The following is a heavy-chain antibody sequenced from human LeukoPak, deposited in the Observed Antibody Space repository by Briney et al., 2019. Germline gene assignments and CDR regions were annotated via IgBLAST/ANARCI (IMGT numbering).Heavy chain of an antibody. CDR2: LYPGDSAS. V-gene: IGHV5-51*01. D-gene: IGHD6-13*01. Sequence: GESLKISCKGSGYSFTNYWIGWVRQMPGKGLEWMGMLYPGDSASRFSPSFHGRVTMSVDRSINTAYLQWSSLRASDTAMYYCATSRVAAGSHAFDIWGQGTEVTVSS. CDR1: GYSFTNYW. J-gene: IGHJ3*02. CDR3: ATSRVAAGSHAFDI.